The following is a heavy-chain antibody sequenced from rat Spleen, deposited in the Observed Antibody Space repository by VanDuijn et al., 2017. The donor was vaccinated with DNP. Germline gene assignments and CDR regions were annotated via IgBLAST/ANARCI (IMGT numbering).Heavy chain of an antibody. CDR2: INPEGTTT. D-gene: IGHD1-11*01. J-gene: IGHJ2*01. CDR1: GFNFHDYW. CDR3: ARASSLRLFDY. Sequence: EVSLVESGGGQVQPGRSLKLSCAAYGFNFHDYWMGWVRQAPGKGLEWIGEINPEGTTTRYISSLKDELTISRDNAQNILYLQMSKLGSEDIAMYFCARASSLRLFDYWGQGVMVTVSS. V-gene: IGHV4-2*01.